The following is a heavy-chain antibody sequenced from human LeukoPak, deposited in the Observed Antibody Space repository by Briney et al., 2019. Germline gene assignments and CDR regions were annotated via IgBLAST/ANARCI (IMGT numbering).Heavy chain of an antibody. V-gene: IGHV1-2*02. CDR2: INPNSGGT. J-gene: IGHJ4*02. Sequence: GASVKVSCKASGYTFTGYYMHWVRQAPGQGLEWMGWINPNSGGTNYAQKFQGRVTMTRDTSISTAYMELSRLRSDDTAVYYCARAPERALYYYDSRGPLAFDYWGQGTLVTVSS. CDR1: GYTFTGYY. D-gene: IGHD3-22*01. CDR3: ARAPERALYYYDSRGPLAFDY.